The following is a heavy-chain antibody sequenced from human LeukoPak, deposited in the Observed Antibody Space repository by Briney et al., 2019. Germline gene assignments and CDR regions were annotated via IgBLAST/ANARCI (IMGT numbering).Heavy chain of an antibody. CDR1: GYTFTGYY. Sequence: ASVKVSCKASGYTFTGYYMHWVRQAPGQGLEWMGWINPNSGGTNYAQKFQGWVTMTRDKSISTAYLQWSSLKASDTAMYYCARYHSSSWVFDYWGQGTLVTVSS. V-gene: IGHV1-2*04. J-gene: IGHJ4*02. CDR3: ARYHSSSWVFDY. CDR2: INPNSGGT. D-gene: IGHD6-13*01.